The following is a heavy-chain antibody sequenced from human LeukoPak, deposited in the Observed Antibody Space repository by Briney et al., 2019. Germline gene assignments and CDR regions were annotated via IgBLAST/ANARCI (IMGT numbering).Heavy chain of an antibody. J-gene: IGHJ4*02. CDR1: GFTVSSNY. D-gene: IGHD2-15*01. CDR2: IYSGGST. Sequence: GGSLRLSCAASGFTVSSNYMSWVRQAPGKGLEWVSVIYSGGSTYYADSVKGRFTISRDNSKNTLYLQMNSLRAEDTAVYYCAKDKTRSGRSFFDYWGQGTLVTVSS. V-gene: IGHV3-53*01. CDR3: AKDKTRSGRSFFDY.